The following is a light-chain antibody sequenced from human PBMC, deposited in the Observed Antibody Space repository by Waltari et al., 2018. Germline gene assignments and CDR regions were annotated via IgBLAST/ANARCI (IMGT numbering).Light chain of an antibody. Sequence: QSVLTQPPSASGTPGQRVTISCSGSSSSIGSNTVNWYQQLPGTAPKLLLYSNNRRPSGVPDRFSGAKSGTSASLAISGLQAEDEADYYCAAWDDSLNGDWVFGGGTKLTVL. CDR3: AAWDDSLNGDWV. J-gene: IGLJ3*02. V-gene: IGLV1-44*01. CDR2: SNN. CDR1: SSSIGSNT.